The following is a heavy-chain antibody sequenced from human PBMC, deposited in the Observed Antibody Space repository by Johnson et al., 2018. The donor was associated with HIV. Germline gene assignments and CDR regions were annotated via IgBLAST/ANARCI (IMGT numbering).Heavy chain of an antibody. J-gene: IGHJ3*02. D-gene: IGHD5-18*01. CDR3: ARGRRIQLWLLADAFDI. CDR1: GFTFASSA. V-gene: IGHV3-23*04. Sequence: VQLVESGGGLEQPGGSLRLSCAASGFTFASSAMSWVRQAPGKGLEWVSAISDSGSTYYADSVKGRFTISRDNSKNTLYLQMNSLRAEDTAVYYCARGRRIQLWLLADAFDIWGQGTMVTVSS. CDR2: ISDSGST.